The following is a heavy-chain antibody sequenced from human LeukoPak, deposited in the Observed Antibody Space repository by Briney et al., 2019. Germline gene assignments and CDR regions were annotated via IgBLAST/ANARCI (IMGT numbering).Heavy chain of an antibody. CDR1: GFTFSSYS. CDR2: ISSSSSTI. J-gene: IGHJ5*02. D-gene: IGHD2-2*02. Sequence: GGSLRLSCAASGFTFSSYSMNWVRQAPGKGLEWVSYISSSSSTIYYADSVKGRFTISRDNAKNSLYLQMNSLRAEDTAVYYCAREYRHFYCSSTSCYSSSWFDPWGQGTLVTVSS. CDR3: AREYRHFYCSSTSCYSSSWFDP. V-gene: IGHV3-48*01.